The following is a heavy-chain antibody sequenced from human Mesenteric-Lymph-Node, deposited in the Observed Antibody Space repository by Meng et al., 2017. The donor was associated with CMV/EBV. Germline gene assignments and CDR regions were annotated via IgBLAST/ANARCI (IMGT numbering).Heavy chain of an antibody. V-gene: IGHV3-23*01. CDR1: GFTFSNFA. CDR3: AKLAYDSSGPPSDY. CDR2: ISGSGGST. J-gene: IGHJ4*02. Sequence: GESLKISCAASGFTFSNFAMSWVRQAPGKGLEWVSAISGSGGSTYYADSVKGRFTISRDNSKNTLYLQMNSLRAEDTAVYYCAKLAYDSSGPPSDYWGQGTLVTVSS. D-gene: IGHD3-22*01.